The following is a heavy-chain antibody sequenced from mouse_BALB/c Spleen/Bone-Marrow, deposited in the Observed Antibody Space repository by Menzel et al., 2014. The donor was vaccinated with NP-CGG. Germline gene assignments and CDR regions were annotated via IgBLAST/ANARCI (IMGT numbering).Heavy chain of an antibody. V-gene: IGHV5-17*02. Sequence: EVQRVESGGGLVQPGGSRKLSCAASGFTFSSFGMHWVRQAPEKGLEWVAYISSGSSTIYYADTVKGRFTISRDNPKNTLFLQMTSLRSEDTAMYYCARERRYYGSICDYYAKDYWGQGTSVTVSS. CDR1: GFTFSSFG. J-gene: IGHJ4*01. CDR2: ISSGSSTI. D-gene: IGHD1-1*01. CDR3: ARERRYYGSICDYYAKDY.